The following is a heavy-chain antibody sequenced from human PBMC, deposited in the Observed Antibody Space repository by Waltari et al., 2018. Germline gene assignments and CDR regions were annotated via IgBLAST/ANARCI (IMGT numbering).Heavy chain of an antibody. CDR2: IYHSGST. Sequence: QVQLQESGPGLVKPSETLSLTCTVSGYSISSGYYWGWIRQPPGKGLEWIGSIYHSGSTYYNPSLKSRVTISVDTSKNQFSLKLSSVTAADTAMYYCARGDFWEDYWGQGTLVTVSS. D-gene: IGHD3-3*01. V-gene: IGHV4-38-2*02. CDR1: GYSISSGYY. J-gene: IGHJ4*02. CDR3: ARGDFWEDY.